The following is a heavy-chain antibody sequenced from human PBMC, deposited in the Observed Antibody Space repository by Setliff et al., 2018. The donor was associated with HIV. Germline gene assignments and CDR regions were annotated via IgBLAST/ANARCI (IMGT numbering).Heavy chain of an antibody. CDR3: ARDQTGVAAAAFGGGSAWSDEGFDI. V-gene: IGHV1-69*13. CDR2: IIPMYNIP. Sequence: GASVKVSCKTPGGTLSNYVITWVRQAPGQGLEWMGMIIPMYNIPAYAQKFQGRVTFTADESTSTAYMGLSSLSSEDTAVYYCARDQTGVAAAAFGGGSAWSDEGFDIWGQGTMVTV. J-gene: IGHJ3*02. CDR1: GGTLSNYV. D-gene: IGHD6-13*01.